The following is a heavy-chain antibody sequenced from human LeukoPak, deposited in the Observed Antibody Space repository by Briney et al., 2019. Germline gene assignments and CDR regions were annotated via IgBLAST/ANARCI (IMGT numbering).Heavy chain of an antibody. Sequence: PGGSLRLSCAASGFTFRSSWMNWVRQAPGKGLEWVANISEDGGRKYYVDSVKGRFTISRDNSKNTLFLQMNSLRAEDTAVYYCAKALSGYCPADSWGQGTLVTVSS. D-gene: IGHD3-3*01. J-gene: IGHJ4*02. V-gene: IGHV3-7*05. CDR1: GFTFRSSW. CDR3: AKALSGYCPADS. CDR2: ISEDGGRK.